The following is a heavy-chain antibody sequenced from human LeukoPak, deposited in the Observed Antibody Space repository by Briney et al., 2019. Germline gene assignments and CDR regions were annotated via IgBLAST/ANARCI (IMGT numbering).Heavy chain of an antibody. V-gene: IGHV1-69*04. Sequence: ASVKVSCKASGGTFSGYAISWVRQAPGQGLEWMGRIIPILGIANYAQKFQGRVTITADKSTSTAYMELSSLRSEDTAVYYCARGGRRRSTKKTYYDILTGYPVYGMDVWGQGTTVTVSS. CDR2: IIPILGIA. J-gene: IGHJ6*02. CDR1: GGTFSGYA. CDR3: ARGGRRRSTKKTYYDILTGYPVYGMDV. D-gene: IGHD3-9*01.